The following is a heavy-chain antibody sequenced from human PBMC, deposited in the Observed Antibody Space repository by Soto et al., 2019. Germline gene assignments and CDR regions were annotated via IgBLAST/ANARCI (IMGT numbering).Heavy chain of an antibody. V-gene: IGHV3-30*03. CDR2: ISYDGSHK. Sequence: VQLVESGGGVVQPGRSLRLSCVASGFLFDTYGMHWVRQTPGKGLEWVAIISYDGSHKEYADSVKGRFAISRDNSENTLYLQMNNLGVEDTALYYCAMSASSDHWGQGTQVTVSS. J-gene: IGHJ4*02. CDR3: AMSASSDH. CDR1: GFLFDTYG. D-gene: IGHD1-26*01.